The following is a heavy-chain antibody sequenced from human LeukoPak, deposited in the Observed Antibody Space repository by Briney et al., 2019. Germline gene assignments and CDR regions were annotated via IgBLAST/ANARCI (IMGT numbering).Heavy chain of an antibody. D-gene: IGHD2-2*02. CDR2: IKQDGSEK. CDR1: GFTFSSYW. V-gene: IGHV3-7*01. CDR3: ARDTAVCSSTSCYTWYYYYGMDV. Sequence: GGSLRLSCAASGFTFSSYWMSWVRQAPGKGLERVANIKQDGSEKYYVDSVKGRFTISRDNAKNSLYLQMNSLRAEDTAVYYCARDTAVCSSTSCYTWYYYYGMDVWGQGTTVTVSS. J-gene: IGHJ6*02.